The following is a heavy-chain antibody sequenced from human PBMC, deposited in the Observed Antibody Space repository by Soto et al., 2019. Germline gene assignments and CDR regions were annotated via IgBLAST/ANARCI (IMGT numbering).Heavy chain of an antibody. CDR3: ARGSIVVVTAMLDD. V-gene: IGHV3-30-3*01. CDR2: ISYDGGNK. CDR1: GFTFSSYA. D-gene: IGHD2-21*02. J-gene: IGHJ4*02. Sequence: QVQLVESGGGVVQPGRSLRLSCAASGFTFSSYAMHWVRQAPGKGLGWWAVISYDGGNKYYADSVKGRFTISRDNSKNTLYLQMNSLRAEDTAVYYCARGSIVVVTAMLDDWGQGTLVTVSS.